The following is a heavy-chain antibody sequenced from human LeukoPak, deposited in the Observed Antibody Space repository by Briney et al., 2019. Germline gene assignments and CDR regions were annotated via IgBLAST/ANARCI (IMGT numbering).Heavy chain of an antibody. CDR3: AMLRGVISVDAFDI. V-gene: IGHV3-15*01. D-gene: IGHD3-10*01. CDR2: IKSNTDGGTT. CDR1: GFTFSSAW. J-gene: IGHJ3*02. Sequence: GGSLRLSCAASGFTFSSAWMSWVRQAPGKGLEWVGRIKSNTDGGTTDFAAPVKGRFTISRDDSKSTLYLQMNSLKTEDTALYYCAMLRGVISVDAFDIWGQGTMVTVSS.